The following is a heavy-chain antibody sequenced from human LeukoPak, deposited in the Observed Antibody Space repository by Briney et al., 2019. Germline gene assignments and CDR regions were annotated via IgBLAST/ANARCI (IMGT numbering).Heavy chain of an antibody. Sequence: GGSLRLSCAASGFTFSSYSMNWVRQAPGKGLEWVSYISSSSSTIYYADSVKGRFTISRDNAKNSLYLQMNSLRAEDTAVYYCARALIRAYYYDSSGNLDYWGQGTLVIVSS. CDR1: GFTFSSYS. D-gene: IGHD3-22*01. CDR3: ARALIRAYYYDSSGNLDY. V-gene: IGHV3-48*01. J-gene: IGHJ4*02. CDR2: ISSSSSTI.